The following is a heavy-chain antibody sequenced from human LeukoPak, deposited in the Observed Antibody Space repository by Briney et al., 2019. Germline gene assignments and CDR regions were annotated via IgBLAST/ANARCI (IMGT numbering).Heavy chain of an antibody. D-gene: IGHD7-27*01. V-gene: IGHV1-2*02. CDR1: GYTFTGYY. CDR3: ARVTGELDIVSNYFDY. CDR2: INTDSGGT. Sequence: GASVKVSCKTSGYTFTGYYLHWVRQAPGRGLEWMGWINTDSGGTNYAQKFQARVSMTKDASISTAYMQLSRLRSADTAVYYCARVTGELDIVSNYFDYWGQGTLVTVSS. J-gene: IGHJ4*02.